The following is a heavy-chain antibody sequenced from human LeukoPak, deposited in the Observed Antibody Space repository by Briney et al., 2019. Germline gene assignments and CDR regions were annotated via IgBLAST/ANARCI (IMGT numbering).Heavy chain of an antibody. CDR3: ARDPPVVPAAMWFDP. Sequence: GGSLRLSCAASGFTFSSYSMNWVRQAPGKGLEWVSSISNSSSYIYYADSVKGLFTISRDNAKNSLYLQMNSLRAEDTAVYYCARDPPVVPAAMWFDPWGQGTLVTVSS. CDR1: GFTFSSYS. J-gene: IGHJ5*02. D-gene: IGHD2-2*01. V-gene: IGHV3-21*01. CDR2: ISNSSSYI.